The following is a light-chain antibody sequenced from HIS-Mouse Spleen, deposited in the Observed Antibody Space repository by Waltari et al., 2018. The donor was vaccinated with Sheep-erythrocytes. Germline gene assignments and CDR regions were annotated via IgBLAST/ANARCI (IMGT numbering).Light chain of an antibody. CDR2: ADS. J-gene: IGLJ1*01. Sequence: SYVLTQPPSVSVAPGQTARITCGGNNIGSKSVHWYQQKPGQAPVLFVYADSARPSGIPERFSGSNSGTTATLTISRVEAGDEADYYCQVWDSSSDHYVFGTGTKVTVL. CDR3: QVWDSSSDHYV. V-gene: IGLV3-21*02. CDR1: NIGSKS.